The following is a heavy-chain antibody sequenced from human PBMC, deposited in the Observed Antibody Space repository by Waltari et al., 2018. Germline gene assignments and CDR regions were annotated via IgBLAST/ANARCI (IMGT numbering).Heavy chain of an antibody. J-gene: IGHJ5*02. CDR1: GLTFSNYE. CDR3: ARGRDVFANFDYNWFDP. CDR2: VNPNSGAT. D-gene: IGHD2-21*01. Sequence: QVQLVQSGAEVLRPGASVKVSCQASGLTFSNYEINWVRQAAGQGLEWMGLVNPNSGATAYAQKFQGRITMTWDTSISTAYMEMSNLRSDDTAVLYCARGRDVFANFDYNWFDPWGQGTLVTVSS. V-gene: IGHV1-8*02.